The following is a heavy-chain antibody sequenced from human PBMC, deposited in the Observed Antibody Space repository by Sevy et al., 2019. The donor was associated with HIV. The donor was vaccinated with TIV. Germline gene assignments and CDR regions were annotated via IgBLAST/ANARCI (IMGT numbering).Heavy chain of an antibody. J-gene: IGHJ4*02. V-gene: IGHV1-69*13. CDR2: IIPIFGTA. Sequence: ASVKVSCKASGGTFSSYAISWVRQAPGQGLEWMGGIIPIFGTANYAQKFQGRVTITADESTSTAYMELSSLRSEDTAVYYCASARGSSDYVWGSYRYSLPFDYWGQGTLVTVSS. CDR3: ASARGSSDYVWGSYRYSLPFDY. D-gene: IGHD3-16*02. CDR1: GGTFSSYA.